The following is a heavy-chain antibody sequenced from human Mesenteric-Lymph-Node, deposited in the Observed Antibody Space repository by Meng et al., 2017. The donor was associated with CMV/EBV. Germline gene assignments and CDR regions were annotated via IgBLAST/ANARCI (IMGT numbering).Heavy chain of an antibody. J-gene: IGHJ6*02. CDR3: ARARYCTNGVCYRQYYYGMDV. Sequence: SETLSLTCAVYGGSFSGYYWSWIRQPPGKGLEWIGEINHSGSTNYNPSLKSRVTISVDTSKNQFSLKLSSVTAADTAVYYCARARYCTNGVCYRQYYYGMDVWGQGTTVTVSS. D-gene: IGHD2-8*01. CDR1: GGSFSGYY. V-gene: IGHV4-34*01. CDR2: INHSGST.